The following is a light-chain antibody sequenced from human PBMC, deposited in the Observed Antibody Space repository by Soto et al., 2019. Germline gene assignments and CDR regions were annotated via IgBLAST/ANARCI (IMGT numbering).Light chain of an antibody. CDR1: QSVNSR. J-gene: IGKJ5*01. Sequence: EIVLTQSPGTLSLSPGERATLSCRASQSVNSRLAWYQHKPGQAPRLLISGASSRATGIPDRFSGSVSGTEFTLTISSLQSEDFAVYYCQQYNEWPPFTFGQGTRLEIK. CDR3: QQYNEWPPFT. V-gene: IGKV3D-15*01. CDR2: GAS.